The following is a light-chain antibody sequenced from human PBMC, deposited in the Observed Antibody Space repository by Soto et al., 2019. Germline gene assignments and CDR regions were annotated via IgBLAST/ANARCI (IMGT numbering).Light chain of an antibody. CDR3: QQTFSATWT. Sequence: QLTQSPTSLSASVGDRVTITCRASQSITTFLNWYQQKPGKAPELLIFGASRLQSRVPSRFSGGGSGTDFTLPISSMQPEDFASYHCQQTFSATWTFGQGTKVDIK. CDR1: QSITTF. CDR2: GAS. V-gene: IGKV1-39*01. J-gene: IGKJ1*01.